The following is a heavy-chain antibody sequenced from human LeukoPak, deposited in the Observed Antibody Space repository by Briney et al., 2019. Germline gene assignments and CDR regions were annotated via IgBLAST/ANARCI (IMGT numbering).Heavy chain of an antibody. J-gene: IGHJ6*03. CDR2: INPSSGAT. CDR1: GYTFIDYY. Sequence: ASVKVSCKASGYTFIDYYMHWVRQAPGQGVEWMGWINPSSGATIYAPKFQGRVTMTRDTSISTAYMELSRLRSDDTAVYYCARETYYYYMDVWGKGTTVTVSS. CDR3: ARETYYYYMDV. V-gene: IGHV1-2*02.